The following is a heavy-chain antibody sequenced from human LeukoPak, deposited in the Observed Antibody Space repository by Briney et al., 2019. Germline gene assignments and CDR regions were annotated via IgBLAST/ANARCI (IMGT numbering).Heavy chain of an antibody. CDR3: ARQFYYFDH. J-gene: IGHJ4*02. V-gene: IGHV3-7*03. Sequence: GGSLRLSCEASGFPFNSYYMSWVRQAPGKGLEWVANIKQDGSAKYYVDSVKGRFTISRDNAKNSLFLQMNNLGAGDTAVYYCARQFYYFDHWGQGTLVTVSS. D-gene: IGHD3-3*01. CDR2: IKQDGSAK. CDR1: GFPFNSYY.